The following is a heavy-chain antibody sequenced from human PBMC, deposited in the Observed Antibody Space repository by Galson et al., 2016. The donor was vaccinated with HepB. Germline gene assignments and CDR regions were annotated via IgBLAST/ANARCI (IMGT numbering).Heavy chain of an antibody. V-gene: IGHV3-53*01. Sequence: SLRLSCAASGFSVSRNYMGWVRQAPGKGLEWVSLIYSAGSTYYADSVQGRFIISRDNSKNTLYLQMNSLRVEDTAVYYCAKGYSSLRRFFDYWGQGTLVTVSS. CDR2: IYSAGST. D-gene: IGHD1-26*01. CDR3: AKGYSSLRRFFDY. J-gene: IGHJ4*02. CDR1: GFSVSRNY.